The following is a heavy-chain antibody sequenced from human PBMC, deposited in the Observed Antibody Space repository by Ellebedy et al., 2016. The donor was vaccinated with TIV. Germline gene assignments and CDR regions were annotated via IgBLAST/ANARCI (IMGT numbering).Heavy chain of an antibody. D-gene: IGHD4-17*01. CDR3: ARHSTVTTIGT. V-gene: IGHV4-39*01. CDR1: GDSISSSVYY. Sequence: MPGGSLRLSCTVSGDSISSSVYYWGGIRQPPGKGLEWIGSFSQSGSTYYNPSLTSRVTISVDTSKNQFSLKLSSATAADTAIFYCARHSTVTTIGTWGQGALVTVSS. J-gene: IGHJ5*02. CDR2: FSQSGST.